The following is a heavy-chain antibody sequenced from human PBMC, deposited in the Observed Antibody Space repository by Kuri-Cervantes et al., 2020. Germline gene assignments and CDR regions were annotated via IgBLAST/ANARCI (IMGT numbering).Heavy chain of an antibody. Sequence: ASVKVSCKASGGTFSSYAISWVQQAPGQGLEWMGIINPSGGSTSYAQKFQGRVTMTRDTSTSTVYMELSSLRSEDTAVYYCARGAQGYGPTHNWFDPWGQGTLVTVSS. J-gene: IGHJ5*02. CDR2: INPSGGST. CDR3: ARGAQGYGPTHNWFDP. CDR1: GGTFSSYA. D-gene: IGHD6-13*01. V-gene: IGHV1-46*01.